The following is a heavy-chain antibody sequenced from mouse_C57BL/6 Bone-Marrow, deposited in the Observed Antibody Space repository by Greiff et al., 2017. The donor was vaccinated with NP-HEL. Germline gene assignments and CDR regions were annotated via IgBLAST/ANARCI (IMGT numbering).Heavy chain of an antibody. D-gene: IGHD1-1*01. V-gene: IGHV1-4*01. Sequence: QVQLQQSGAELARPGASVKMSCKASGYTFTSYTMHWVKQRPGQGLEWIGYINPSSGYTKYNQKFKDKATLTADKSSSTAYMQLSSLTSEDSAVYYCAIFLLLRCYFDYWGQGTTLTVSS. CDR3: AIFLLLRCYFDY. CDR2: INPSSGYT. CDR1: GYTFTSYT. J-gene: IGHJ2*01.